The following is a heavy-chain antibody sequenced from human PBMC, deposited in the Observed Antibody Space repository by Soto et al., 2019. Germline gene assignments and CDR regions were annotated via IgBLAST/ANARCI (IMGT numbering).Heavy chain of an antibody. CDR2: ISSSSSYI. CDR1: GFTFSSYS. D-gene: IGHD2-21*02. Sequence: EVQLVESGGGLVKPGGSLRLSCAASGFTFSSYSMNWVRQAPGKGLEWVSSISSSSSYIYYADSVKGRFTISRDNAKNSLYLQMNSLRAEDTAVYYCARAVGGTKFPLAYCGGDCSSGAFDIWGQGTMVTVSS. CDR3: ARAVGGTKFPLAYCGGDCSSGAFDI. J-gene: IGHJ3*02. V-gene: IGHV3-21*01.